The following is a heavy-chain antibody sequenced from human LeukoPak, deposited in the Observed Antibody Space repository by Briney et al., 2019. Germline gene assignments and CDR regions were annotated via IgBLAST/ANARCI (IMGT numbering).Heavy chain of an antibody. V-gene: IGHV3-30*02. D-gene: IGHD2-2*01. CDR3: AKDLVPARVTGFPEVDY. CDR2: IRYDGGNK. CDR1: GFTFSSYG. Sequence: PGGSLRLSCAASGFTFSSYGMHWVRQAPGKGLEWVAFIRYDGGNKYHADSVKGRFTISRDNSKKTLSLQMNSPRAEDTAVYYCAKDLVPARVTGFPEVDYWGQGTLVTVSS. J-gene: IGHJ4*02.